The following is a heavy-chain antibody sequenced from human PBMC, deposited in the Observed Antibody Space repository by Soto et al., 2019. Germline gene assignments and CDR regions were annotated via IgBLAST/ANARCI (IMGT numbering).Heavy chain of an antibody. J-gene: IGHJ5*02. CDR2: ISSSNGNT. Sequence: GASVKVSCKASGYTFTRSGISWVRQAPGRGPEWMGWISSSNGNTNYAQKFQGRVTITADESTSTAYMELSSLGSEDTAVYYCARRRRYGSGSYYWFNYFDPWGQGNPVTVS. V-gene: IGHV1-18*01. CDR1: GYTFTRSG. CDR3: ARRRRYGSGSYYWFNYFDP. D-gene: IGHD3-10*01.